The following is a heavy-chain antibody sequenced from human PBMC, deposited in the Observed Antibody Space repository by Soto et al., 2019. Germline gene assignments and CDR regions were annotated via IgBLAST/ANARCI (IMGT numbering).Heavy chain of an antibody. D-gene: IGHD3-3*01. CDR2: INHSGST. V-gene: IGHV4-34*01. CDR3: ARGTTYYDFWSGYPHNWFDP. CDR1: GGSFSGYY. J-gene: IGHJ5*02. Sequence: PSETLSLTCAVYGGSFSGYYWSWIRQPPGKGLEWIGEINHSGSTNYNPSLKSRVTISVDTSKNQFSLKLSSVTAADTAVYYCARGTTYYDFWSGYPHNWFDPWGQGTLVTVSS.